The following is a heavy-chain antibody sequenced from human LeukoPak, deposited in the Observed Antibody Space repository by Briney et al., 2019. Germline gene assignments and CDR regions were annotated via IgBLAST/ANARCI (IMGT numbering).Heavy chain of an antibody. CDR2: MNPNSGNT. J-gene: IGHJ6*02. D-gene: IGHD5-18*01. V-gene: IGHV1-8*01. Sequence: ASVKVSCKASGYTFTSYDINWVRQATGQGLEWMGWMNPNSGNTGYAQNFQGRVTITRDTSASTAYMELSSLRSEDTAVYYCARGVGYNYGLYYQYGMDVWGQGTTVTVSS. CDR3: ARGVGYNYGLYYQYGMDV. CDR1: GYTFTSYD.